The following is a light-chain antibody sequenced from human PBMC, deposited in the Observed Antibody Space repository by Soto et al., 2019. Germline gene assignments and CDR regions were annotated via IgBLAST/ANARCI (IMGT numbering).Light chain of an antibody. CDR1: SSDVGTHGN. CDR3: MCYAGGNNGV. J-gene: IGLJ3*02. CDR2: DVT. V-gene: IGLV2-8*01. Sequence: QSALTQPPSASGSPGQSVTISCTGTSSDVGTHGNVSWYQQHAGKAPKLMIYDVTKRPSGVPDRFSGSKSANTASLTVSGLQAEDEAGYYCMCYAGGNNGVFGGGTKLTVL.